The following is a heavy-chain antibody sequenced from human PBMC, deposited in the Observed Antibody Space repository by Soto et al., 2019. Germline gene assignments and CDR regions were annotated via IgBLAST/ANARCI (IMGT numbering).Heavy chain of an antibody. Sequence: SETLSLTCTVSGGSISSYYWSWIRQPPGKGLEWIGYIYYSGSTNYNPSLKSRVTISVDTSKNQFSLMLSSVTAADTAVYYCARHTRANDYGGGFDYWGQGTLVTVSS. V-gene: IGHV4-59*08. CDR1: GGSISSYY. D-gene: IGHD4-17*01. CDR2: IYYSGST. CDR3: ARHTRANDYGGGFDY. J-gene: IGHJ4*02.